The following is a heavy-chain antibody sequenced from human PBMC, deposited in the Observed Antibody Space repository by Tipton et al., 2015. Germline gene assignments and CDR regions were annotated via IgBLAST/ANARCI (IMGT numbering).Heavy chain of an antibody. CDR1: GFTFSDYG. Sequence: QLVQSGGGVVQPGRSLRLSCAASGFTFSDYGMHWVRQAPGKGLEWVANINPDGSEKDYVDSVKGRFTISRDNAKNSLWLQMNSLRAEDTAVFYCARDTTTVTTLGYFDYWGRGTLVTVSS. CDR3: ARDTTTVTTLGYFDY. CDR2: INPDGSEK. J-gene: IGHJ4*02. V-gene: IGHV3-7*01. D-gene: IGHD4-11*01.